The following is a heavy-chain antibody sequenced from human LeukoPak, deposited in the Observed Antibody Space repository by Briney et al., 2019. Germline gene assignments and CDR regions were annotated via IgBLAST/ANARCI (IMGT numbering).Heavy chain of an antibody. Sequence: SETLSLTCTVSGGSISSYYWSWIRQPPGKGLEWIGYIYYSGSTYYNPSLKSRVTISVDTSKNQFSLKLSSVTAADTAVYYCASTPYYYYYMDVWGKGTTVTVSS. J-gene: IGHJ6*03. CDR1: GGSISSYY. CDR3: ASTPYYYYYMDV. CDR2: IYYSGST. V-gene: IGHV4-59*08.